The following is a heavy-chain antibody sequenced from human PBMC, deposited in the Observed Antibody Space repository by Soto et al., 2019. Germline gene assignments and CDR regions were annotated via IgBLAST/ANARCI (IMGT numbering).Heavy chain of an antibody. CDR3: ARDLVVVVPAARGPPYGMYV. CDR2: ISYDGSNE. V-gene: IGHV3-30-3*01. CDR1: GFIFSTYT. J-gene: IGHJ6*02. D-gene: IGHD2-2*01. Sequence: QVQLVESGGGVVQPGRSLRLSCAASGFIFSTYTMHWVRQAPGKGLEWVAVISYDGSNEYYADSVRGRFIISRENSKNTLFLQMNSLRVEDTSVFYCARDLVVVVPAARGPPYGMYVWGQGTTVTVSS.